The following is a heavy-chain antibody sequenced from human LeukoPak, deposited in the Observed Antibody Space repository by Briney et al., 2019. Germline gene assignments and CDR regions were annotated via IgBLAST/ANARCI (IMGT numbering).Heavy chain of an antibody. D-gene: IGHD5-24*01. V-gene: IGHV4-59*01. Sequence: PSETLSLTCTVSGGSISSYYWSWIRQPPGKGLEWIGYIYYSGSTNYNPSLKSRVTISIDTSKNQFSLKLSSVTAADTAVYYCARGPGMATIKDWGQGTLVTVSS. CDR2: IYYSGST. CDR3: ARGPGMATIKD. CDR1: GGSISSYY. J-gene: IGHJ4*02.